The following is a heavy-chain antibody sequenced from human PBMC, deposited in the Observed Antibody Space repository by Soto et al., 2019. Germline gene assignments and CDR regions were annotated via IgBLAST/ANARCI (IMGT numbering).Heavy chain of an antibody. D-gene: IGHD6-19*01. J-gene: IGHJ5*02. CDR2: IWYDGTKK. CDR3: ARDVVTAVAGSVNWFAP. CDR1: GFSLRTYG. V-gene: IGHV3-33*01. Sequence: QVQLVESGGGVVQSGRSLTLSCAASGFSLRTYGMQWLRRAPGKGLEWVAFIWYDGTKKFYANSVKGRSTISKDNSNNILYLQMSGLRAEDTAVYYCARDVVTAVAGSVNWFAPWGQGTLVTVSS.